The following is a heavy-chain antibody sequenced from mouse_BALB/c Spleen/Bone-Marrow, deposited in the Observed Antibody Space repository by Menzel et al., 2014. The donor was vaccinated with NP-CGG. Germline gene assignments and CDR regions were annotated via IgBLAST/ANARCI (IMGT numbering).Heavy chain of an antibody. J-gene: IGHJ2*01. CDR1: GYTFTSYW. CDR2: FYPGSGST. CDR3: TRYRYDADYFDY. V-gene: IGHV1S22*01. D-gene: IGHD2-14*01. Sequence: LQQSGSELVRPGASVKLSCKASGYTFTSYWMHWVKQRPGQGLEWIGNFYPGSGSTNYDEKFKRKATLTVDTSSSTAYIQLSSLTSEDSAVYYCTRYRYDADYFDYWGQGTTLTVSS.